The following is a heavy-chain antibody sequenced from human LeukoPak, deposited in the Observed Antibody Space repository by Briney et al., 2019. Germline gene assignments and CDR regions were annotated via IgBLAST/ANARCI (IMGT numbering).Heavy chain of an antibody. CDR1: GFAFSDYY. V-gene: IGHV3-11*04. CDR2: ISSSGSTI. Sequence: PGGSLRLSCAASGFAFSDYYMSWLRQAPGKGLEWVSYISSSGSTIYYADSVKGRFTISRDNAKNSLYLQMNSLRAEDTAVYYCARDSGYYDSSGYSNFDYWGQGTLVTVSS. D-gene: IGHD3-22*01. CDR3: ARDSGYYDSSGYSNFDY. J-gene: IGHJ4*02.